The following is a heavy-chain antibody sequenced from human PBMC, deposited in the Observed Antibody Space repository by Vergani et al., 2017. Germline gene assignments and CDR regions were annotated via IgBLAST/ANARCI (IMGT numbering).Heavy chain of an antibody. J-gene: IGHJ6*03. Sequence: VQLLESGGDLVQPGGSLGLSCAASGFTFNHYAMHWVRQAPGKGLEWVAIIYYDGSKKYYADSVKGRFTISRDNSRNTLDLLMSSLRAEDTAIYYGVREGSYCGSTTCRNPSYVYYYHMDVWGEGTTVTVSS. CDR2: IYYDGSKK. CDR3: VREGSYCGSTTCRNPSYVYYYHMDV. V-gene: IGHV3-33*08. D-gene: IGHD2-21*01. CDR1: GFTFNHYA.